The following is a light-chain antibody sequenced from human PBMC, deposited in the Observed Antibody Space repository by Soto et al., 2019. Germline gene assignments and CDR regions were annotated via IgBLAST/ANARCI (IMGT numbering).Light chain of an antibody. CDR1: SSDIGAFNH. CDR2: DVI. Sequence: QSVLTQPASVSDSPGQSITISCIGTSSDIGAFNHVSWHQQHPGKAPKLIIYDVINRPSGVSNRFSGSRTGNTASLIISGLQAEDEADYYCSSYTSSSSYVFGSGTNSPS. V-gene: IGLV2-14*03. J-gene: IGLJ1*01. CDR3: SSYTSSSSYV.